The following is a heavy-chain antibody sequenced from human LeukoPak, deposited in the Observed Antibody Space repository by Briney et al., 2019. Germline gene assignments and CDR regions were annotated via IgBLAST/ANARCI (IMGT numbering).Heavy chain of an antibody. D-gene: IGHD3-10*01. Sequence: GDSLNISGKGSGYSFTSYWIGGSGPMPGKGLEWMGLIYTGDCDTRYSPSFQGQVTISADNSISTVYLQWSGLKASDTAMYYCARYGSGSFAANWFDPWGQGTLVTVSS. CDR3: ARYGSGSFAANWFDP. J-gene: IGHJ5*02. CDR2: IYTGDCDT. V-gene: IGHV5-51*01. CDR1: GYSFTSYW.